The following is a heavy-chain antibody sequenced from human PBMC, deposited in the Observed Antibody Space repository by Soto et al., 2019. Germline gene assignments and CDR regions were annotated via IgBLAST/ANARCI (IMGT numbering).Heavy chain of an antibody. Sequence: GGSLRLSCTASGFTFGDYAMSWFRQAPGKGLEWVGFIRSKAYGGTTEYAASVKGRFTISRDDSKSIAYLQMNSLKTEDTAVYYCTRVHCSSTSCPFDYWGQGTLVTVPS. V-gene: IGHV3-49*03. CDR1: GFTFGDYA. J-gene: IGHJ4*02. D-gene: IGHD2-2*01. CDR3: TRVHCSSTSCPFDY. CDR2: IRSKAYGGTT.